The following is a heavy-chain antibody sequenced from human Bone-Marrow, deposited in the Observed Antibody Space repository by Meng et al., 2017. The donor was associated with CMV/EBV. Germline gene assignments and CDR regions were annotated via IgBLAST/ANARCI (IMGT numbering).Heavy chain of an antibody. V-gene: IGHV3-11*04. CDR3: ARDRFLMTDWSRSYGMDV. Sequence: GESLKISCAASGFTFSDYYMSWIRQAPGKGLEWVSYISSSGSTIYYADSVKGRFTISRDNSKNTLYLQMNSLRAEDTAVYYCARDRFLMTDWSRSYGMDVWGQGTTVTVSS. D-gene: IGHD3-9*01. CDR2: ISSSGSTI. J-gene: IGHJ6*02. CDR1: GFTFSDYY.